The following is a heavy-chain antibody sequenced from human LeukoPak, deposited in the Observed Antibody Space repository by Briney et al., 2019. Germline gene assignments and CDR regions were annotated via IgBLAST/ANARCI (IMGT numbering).Heavy chain of an antibody. D-gene: IGHD3-22*01. CDR2: IYYSGST. CDR1: GGSISSSSYY. Sequence: SETLSLTCTVSGGSISSSSYYWGWIRQPPGKGLEWIGSIYYSGSTYSNPSLKSRVTISVDTSKNQFSLKLSSVTAADTAVYYCARRGSGYYRFFDYWGQGTLVTVSS. CDR3: ARRGSGYYRFFDY. V-gene: IGHV4-39*07. J-gene: IGHJ4*02.